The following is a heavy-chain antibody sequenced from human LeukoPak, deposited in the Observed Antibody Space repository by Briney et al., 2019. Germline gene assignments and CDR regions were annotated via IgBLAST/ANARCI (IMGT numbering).Heavy chain of an antibody. J-gene: IGHJ4*02. D-gene: IGHD2-15*01. CDR3: AKDTDIVVVVAATGPDY. CDR1: EFTLSNYW. Sequence: PGGSLRLSCAASEFTLSNYWMSWVRQAPGKGLEWVANIKQDGSERNYVDSVKGRFTISRDNAKNSLYLQMNSLRAEDTAVYYCAKDTDIVVVVAATGPDYWGQGTLVTVSS. CDR2: IKQDGSER. V-gene: IGHV3-7*03.